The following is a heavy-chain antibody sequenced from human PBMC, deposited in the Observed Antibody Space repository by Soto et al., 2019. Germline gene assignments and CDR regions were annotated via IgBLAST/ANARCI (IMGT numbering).Heavy chain of an antibody. J-gene: IGHJ3*02. Sequence: GASVKVSCKASGYSFSVYNIHWVRQAPGQGLEWMGWINPNSGGTNYAQKFQGRVTMTRDTSISTAYMELSRLRSDDTAVYYCARDGSYYYDSSGTPRAFDIWGQGTMVTVSS. V-gene: IGHV1-2*02. CDR2: INPNSGGT. CDR1: GYSFSVYN. D-gene: IGHD3-22*01. CDR3: ARDGSYYYDSSGTPRAFDI.